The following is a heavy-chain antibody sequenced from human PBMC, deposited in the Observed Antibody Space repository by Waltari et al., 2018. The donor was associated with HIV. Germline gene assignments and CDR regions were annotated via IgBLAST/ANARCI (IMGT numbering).Heavy chain of an antibody. CDR1: GFMFSGYV. CDR2: TSFDGTNN. D-gene: IGHD3-22*01. Sequence: QVQLVESGGGVVRPGGSLRLSCSASGFMFSGYVLHWVGKAPGKGLECVAATSFDGTNNYYAHSVKGRFTISRDNIKNILHLQMNSLKIEDMAVYYCAKDRSGSLHYFYYYGMDVWGKGTTVAVSS. CDR3: AKDRSGSLHYFYYYGMDV. J-gene: IGHJ6*04. V-gene: IGHV3-30*01.